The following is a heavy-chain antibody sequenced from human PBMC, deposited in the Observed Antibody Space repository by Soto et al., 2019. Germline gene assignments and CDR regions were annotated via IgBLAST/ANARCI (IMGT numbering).Heavy chain of an antibody. CDR1: GGSISSGGYY. CDR2: IYYSGST. D-gene: IGHD4-17*01. V-gene: IGHV4-31*03. CDR3: ARGPGDYVDY. J-gene: IGHJ4*02. Sequence: SETLSLTCTVSGGSISSGGYYWSWIRQHPGKGLEWIGYIYYSGSTYYNPSLKSRVTISVDTSKNQFSLKLSSVTAADTAVYYCARGPGDYVDYWGQGTLVTVSS.